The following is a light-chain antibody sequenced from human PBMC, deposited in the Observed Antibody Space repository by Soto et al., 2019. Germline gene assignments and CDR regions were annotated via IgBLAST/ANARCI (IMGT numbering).Light chain of an antibody. CDR1: SNDVGSYNY. J-gene: IGLJ1*01. CDR3: KSYTTSNTYV. Sequence: QSALTQPASVSGSPGQSIAISCTGTSNDVGSYNYVSWYQQHPGKAPKLMIYDVTNRPSGVSDRFSGSKSGNTASLTISGLQAEDEADYYCKSYTTSNTYVFGSGTKVTVL. V-gene: IGLV2-14*01. CDR2: DVT.